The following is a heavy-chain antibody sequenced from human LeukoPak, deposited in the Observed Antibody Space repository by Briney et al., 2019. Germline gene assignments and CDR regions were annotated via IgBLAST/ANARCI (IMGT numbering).Heavy chain of an antibody. J-gene: IGHJ4*02. V-gene: IGHV3-33*06. CDR1: GFTFSNYG. CDR2: IWYDGSYK. Sequence: GGSLRLSCVASGFTFSNYGMHWVRQAPGKGLDWVAVIWYDGSYKYYADSVKGRFTISRENPKNTLYLQMNSLRAEDTGIYYCAKVVQYTASTGTGLDYWGQGTLVIVSS. D-gene: IGHD6-13*01. CDR3: AKVVQYTASTGTGLDY.